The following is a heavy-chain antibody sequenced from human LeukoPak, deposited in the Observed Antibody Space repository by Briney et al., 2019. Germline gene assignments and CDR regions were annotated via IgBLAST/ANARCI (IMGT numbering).Heavy chain of an antibody. CDR3: ARVGTAGSGWRN. CDR1: GYTFTGYY. Sequence: GASVRVSCRASGYTFTGYYMHWVRQAPGQGLEWMGRINPNSGGTNYAQKFQGRVTMTRDTSISTAYMERSRLRSDDTAVYYCARVGTAGSGWRNWGQGTLVTVSS. J-gene: IGHJ4*02. D-gene: IGHD6-19*01. V-gene: IGHV1-2*06. CDR2: INPNSGGT.